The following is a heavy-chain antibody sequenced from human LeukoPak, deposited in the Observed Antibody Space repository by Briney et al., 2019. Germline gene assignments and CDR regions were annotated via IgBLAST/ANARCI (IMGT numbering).Heavy chain of an antibody. CDR2: INPSGGST. D-gene: IGHD3-22*01. CDR3: ARGPYYYDSSGALNY. Sequence: ASVKVSCKASGYTLTSYYMHWVRQAPGQGLEWMGIINPSGGSTSYAQKFQGRVTMTRDMSTSTVYMELSSLRSEDTAVYYCARGPYYYDSSGALNYWGQGTLVTVSS. J-gene: IGHJ4*02. CDR1: GYTLTSYY. V-gene: IGHV1-46*01.